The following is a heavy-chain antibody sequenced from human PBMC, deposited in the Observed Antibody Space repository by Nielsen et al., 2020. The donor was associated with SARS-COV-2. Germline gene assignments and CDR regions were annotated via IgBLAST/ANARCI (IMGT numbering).Heavy chain of an antibody. Sequence: GESLKISCAASGFTFSSYWMSWVRQAPGKGLEWVANIWYDGSNENYGDSVRGRFTISRDNSKNTLYLQMNSLTADDTAVYYCARLSNFWSGYNDYWGQGTLVTVSS. V-gene: IGHV3-33*08. D-gene: IGHD3-3*01. CDR3: ARLSNFWSGYNDY. CDR2: IWYDGSNE. CDR1: GFTFSSYW. J-gene: IGHJ4*02.